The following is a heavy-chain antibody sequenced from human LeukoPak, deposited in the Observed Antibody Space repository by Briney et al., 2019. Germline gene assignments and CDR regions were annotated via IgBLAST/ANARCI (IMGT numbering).Heavy chain of an antibody. CDR3: ARNHYYYDSSGYQDY. CDR2: IYTSGST. J-gene: IGHJ4*02. CDR1: GGPISSYY. V-gene: IGHV4-4*07. D-gene: IGHD3-22*01. Sequence: SETLSLTCTVSGGPISSYYWSWIRQPAGKGLEWIGRIYTSGSTNYNPSLKSRVTMSVDTSKNQFSLKLSSVTAADTAVYYCARNHYYYDSSGYQDYWGQGTLVTVPS.